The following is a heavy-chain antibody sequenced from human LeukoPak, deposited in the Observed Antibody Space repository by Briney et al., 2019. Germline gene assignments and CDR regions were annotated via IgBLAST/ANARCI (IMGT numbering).Heavy chain of an antibody. D-gene: IGHD3-22*01. V-gene: IGHV4-39*07. Sequence: SETLSLTCTVSGGSIPISTYYWGWVRQPPGKGLEWIGSIYYSGSTYYNPSLKSRVTISVDTSKNQFSLKLSSVTAADTAVYYCARGGRHYYDSSGYYYPPFVFDYWGQGTLVTVSS. J-gene: IGHJ4*02. CDR3: ARGGRHYYDSSGYYYPPFVFDY. CDR1: GGSIPISTYY. CDR2: IYYSGST.